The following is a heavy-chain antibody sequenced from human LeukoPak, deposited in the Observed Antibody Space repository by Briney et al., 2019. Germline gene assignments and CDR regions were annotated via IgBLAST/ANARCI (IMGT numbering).Heavy chain of an antibody. Sequence: PGGSLRLSCAASGFTFSSYAMSWVRQAPGKGLEWVSAISGSGGSTYYADSVKGRFTISRNNSKNTLYLQMNSLRAEDTAVYYCAKAGGVSIVVVPAASVSYYGMDVWGQGTTVTVSS. CDR1: GFTFSSYA. D-gene: IGHD2-2*01. CDR2: ISGSGGST. CDR3: AKAGGVSIVVVPAASVSYYGMDV. V-gene: IGHV3-23*01. J-gene: IGHJ6*02.